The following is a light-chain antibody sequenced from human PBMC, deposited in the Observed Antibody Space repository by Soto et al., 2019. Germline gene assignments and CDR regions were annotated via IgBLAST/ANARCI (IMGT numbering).Light chain of an antibody. Sequence: EIVLTQSPATLSLSPGERATLSCRASQSVSSYLAWYQQKPGQAPRILIYDASNRATGIPARFSGSGSGTDFTLTISSLEPEDCAVYYCQQRSNWPPITCGQGTRLEIK. CDR3: QQRSNWPPIT. J-gene: IGKJ5*01. CDR1: QSVSSY. V-gene: IGKV3-11*01. CDR2: DAS.